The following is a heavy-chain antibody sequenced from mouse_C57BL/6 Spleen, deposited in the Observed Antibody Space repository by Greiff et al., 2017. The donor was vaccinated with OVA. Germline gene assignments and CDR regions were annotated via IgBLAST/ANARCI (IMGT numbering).Heavy chain of an antibody. D-gene: IGHD2-4*01. CDR3: VRHGPYDYDEGFAY. V-gene: IGHV10-1*01. CDR2: IRSKSNNYAT. Sequence: EVQLVESGGGLVQPKGSLKLSCAASGFSFNTYAMNWVRQAPGKGLEWVARIRSKSNNYATYYADSVKDRFTISRDDSESMLYLQMNNLKTEDTAMYYCVRHGPYDYDEGFAYWGQGTLVTVSA. J-gene: IGHJ3*01. CDR1: GFSFNTYA.